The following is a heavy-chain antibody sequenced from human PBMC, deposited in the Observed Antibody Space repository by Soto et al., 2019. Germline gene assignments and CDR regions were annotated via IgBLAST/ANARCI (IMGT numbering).Heavy chain of an antibody. Sequence: SETLSLTCTVSGGSVTSDEDYWTWIRQSPGKGLEWIGYISNSGSTGYNPSLKTRLSMSVDRSKNQFTLRLTSVTAADTAVYFCATESGSTYGYFDHWGQGTQVTVAS. V-gene: IGHV4-30-4*01. CDR2: ISNSGST. D-gene: IGHD5-18*01. J-gene: IGHJ4*02. CDR3: ATESGSTYGYFDH. CDR1: GGSVTSDEDY.